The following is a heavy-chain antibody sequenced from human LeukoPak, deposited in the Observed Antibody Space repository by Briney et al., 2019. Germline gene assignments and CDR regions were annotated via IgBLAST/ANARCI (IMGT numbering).Heavy chain of an antibody. CDR2: IYYSGST. CDR3: ARGSSSGWYIFDY. J-gene: IGHJ4*02. V-gene: IGHV4-59*12. D-gene: IGHD6-19*01. CDR1: GGSISSYY. Sequence: SETLSLTCTVSGGSISSYYWSWIRQPPGKGLEWIGYIYYSGSTNYNPSLKSRVTISVDTSKNQFSLKLSSVTAADTAVYYCARGSSSGWYIFDYWGQGTLVTVSS.